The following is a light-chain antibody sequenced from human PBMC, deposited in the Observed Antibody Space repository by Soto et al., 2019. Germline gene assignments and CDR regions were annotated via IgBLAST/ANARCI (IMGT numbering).Light chain of an antibody. CDR2: DAS. Sequence: IVLTQSPATPSLSPGERATHSCRASQSVSSYLAWYKQKPGQAPRLLIYDASNRATGIPARFSGSGSGTDFTLTISSLEPEDFAVYYCQQRSNWPPIFTFGPGTKVDIK. J-gene: IGKJ3*01. CDR1: QSVSSY. CDR3: QQRSNWPPIFT. V-gene: IGKV3-11*01.